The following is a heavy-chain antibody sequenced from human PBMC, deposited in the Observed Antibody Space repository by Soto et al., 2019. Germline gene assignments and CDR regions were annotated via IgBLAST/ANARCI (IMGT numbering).Heavy chain of an antibody. CDR3: ARDGYNRGGFDY. V-gene: IGHV3-30-3*01. CDR2: ISVDGANT. D-gene: IGHD6-25*01. CDR1: GFTFNSYN. J-gene: IGHJ4*02. Sequence: QVQLVESGGGVVPPGGSLRVSCVVSGFTFNSYNMHWVRQAPGEGLEWVAVISVDGANTFYADSVKGRFIISRDTSRDTLYLQMSRLRVEATAVYYCARDGYNRGGFDYWGQGTLVSVSS.